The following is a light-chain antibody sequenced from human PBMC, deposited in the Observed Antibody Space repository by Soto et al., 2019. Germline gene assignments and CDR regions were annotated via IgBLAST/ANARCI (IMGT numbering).Light chain of an antibody. CDR3: CSYAGSSTLV. J-gene: IGLJ2*01. CDR2: EGS. Sequence: QSALTQPASVSGSPGQSITISCTGTSSDVGSYKFVSWYQHHPGKAPKLMIYEGSKRPSGVSYRFSGSKSGNTASLTISGLQAEDEADYYCCSYAGSSTLVFGGGTKLTV. CDR1: SSDVGSYKF. V-gene: IGLV2-23*01.